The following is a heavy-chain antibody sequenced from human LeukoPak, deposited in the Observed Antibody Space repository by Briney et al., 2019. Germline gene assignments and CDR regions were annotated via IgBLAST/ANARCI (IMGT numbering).Heavy chain of an antibody. J-gene: IGHJ4*02. CDR3: VRKTATEEVYFDN. CDR2: ISSRSSYI. Sequence: GGSLRLSCEASGFTFSTHTMNWVRQAPGKGLEWVSCISSRSSYIFYADSVRGRFIISRDNAKNSLYLQMNSLRPEDTAKYFCVRKTATEEVYFDNWGQGTPATVSS. V-gene: IGHV3-21*01. CDR1: GFTFSTHT.